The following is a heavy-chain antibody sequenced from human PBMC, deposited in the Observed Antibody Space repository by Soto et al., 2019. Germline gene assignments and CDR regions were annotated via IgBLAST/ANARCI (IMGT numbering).Heavy chain of an antibody. Sequence: LVESGGGLVQPGGSLRLSCAASGFTFSIIWMSWVRRSPEKGPEWVASISPDGGEIYYVDSVKGRFTISRDNTRNSLYLQMNSLRAEDTAVYYCAKGPRWGQGTLVTVSS. CDR3: AKGPR. V-gene: IGHV3-7*01. CDR1: GFTFSIIW. CDR2: ISPDGGEI. J-gene: IGHJ4*02.